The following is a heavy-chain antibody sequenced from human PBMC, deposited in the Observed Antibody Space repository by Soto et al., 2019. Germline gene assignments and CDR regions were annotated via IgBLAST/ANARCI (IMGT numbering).Heavy chain of an antibody. V-gene: IGHV4-39*01. CDR2: INYSGST. CDR1: GGSISSSTSY. J-gene: IGHJ6*03. Sequence: QLQLQESGPGLVKPSETLSLTCTVSGGSISSSTSYWGWIRQPPGKGLEWIGSINYSGSTYYSPSLKSRVSISADTSKKQFSLKLSSVTAADTAVYYCARPVNYYYYCMDVWGKGTMVTVSS. CDR3: ARPVNYYYYCMDV.